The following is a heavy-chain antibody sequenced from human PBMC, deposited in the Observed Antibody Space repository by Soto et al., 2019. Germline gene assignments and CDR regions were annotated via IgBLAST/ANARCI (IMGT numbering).Heavy chain of an antibody. V-gene: IGHV1-69*01. CDR2: IIPIFGTA. J-gene: IGHJ4*02. D-gene: IGHD1-7*01. CDR1: GGTFSSYA. CDR3: AINRLRTGTTYAGYFDY. Sequence: QVQLVQSGAEVKKPGSSVTVSCTASGGTFSSYAISWLRQAPGQGLEWMGWIIPIFGTANYAQKFQGRVTITADESTSTAYMELSSLRAEDPAVYYCAINRLRTGTTYAGYFDYGGQGPLVTVSS.